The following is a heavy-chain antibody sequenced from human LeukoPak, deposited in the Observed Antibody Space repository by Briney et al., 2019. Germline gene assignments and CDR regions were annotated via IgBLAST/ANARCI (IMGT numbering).Heavy chain of an antibody. CDR2: ISGNGRSI. V-gene: IGHV3-23*01. J-gene: IGHJ4*02. Sequence: GGSLRLSCAASGFTFSTFPMSWVRQAPGKGLEWISAISGNGRSIFYADSVTGRFTISRDNSKNTLYLQMNSLRAEDTAVYYCAKRPYDFWSGYFFDYWGQGTLVTVSS. CDR1: GFTFSTFP. D-gene: IGHD3-3*01. CDR3: AKRPYDFWSGYFFDY.